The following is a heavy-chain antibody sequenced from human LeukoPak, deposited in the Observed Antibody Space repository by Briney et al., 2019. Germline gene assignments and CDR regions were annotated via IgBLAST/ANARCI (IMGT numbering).Heavy chain of an antibody. Sequence: GGSLRLSCAASGITFSSYEMNWVRQAPGKGLEWVSYISSSGSTIYYADSVKGRFTISRDNAKNSLYLQMNSLRAEDTAVYYCARAYPELLWFGEQDYYFDYWGQGTLVTVSS. CDR2: ISSSGSTI. V-gene: IGHV3-48*03. J-gene: IGHJ4*02. D-gene: IGHD3-10*01. CDR3: ARAYPELLWFGEQDYYFDY. CDR1: GITFSSYE.